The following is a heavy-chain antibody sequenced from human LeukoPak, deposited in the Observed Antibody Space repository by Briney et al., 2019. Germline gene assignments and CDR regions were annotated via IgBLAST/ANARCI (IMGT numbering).Heavy chain of an antibody. CDR3: ARDNDWAFHY. V-gene: IGHV3-48*02. CDR2: INHNGEMI. D-gene: IGHD3-9*01. J-gene: IGHJ4*02. CDR1: GFTFSNYV. Sequence: GGSLRLSCAASGFTFSNYVMSLVRQAPGKGLEWVSYINHNGEMIFYPDFVKGRFTISRDNAKNSLYLQVNSLRDEDTAVYYCARDNDWAFHYWGQGTLVTVSS.